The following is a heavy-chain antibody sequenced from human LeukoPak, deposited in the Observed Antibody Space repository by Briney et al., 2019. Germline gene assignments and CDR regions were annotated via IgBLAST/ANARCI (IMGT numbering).Heavy chain of an antibody. CDR3: ARRIAAAGTSRLGGFDY. CDR2: IYPGDSDT. D-gene: IGHD6-13*01. Sequence: GESLKISCKGSGYSFSSNWIGWVRQMPGKGLEWMGIIYPGDSDTRYSPSFQGQVTISADKSISTAYLQWSSLKASDTAMYYCARRIAAAGTSRLGGFDYWGQGTLVTVSS. CDR1: GYSFSSNW. V-gene: IGHV5-51*01. J-gene: IGHJ4*02.